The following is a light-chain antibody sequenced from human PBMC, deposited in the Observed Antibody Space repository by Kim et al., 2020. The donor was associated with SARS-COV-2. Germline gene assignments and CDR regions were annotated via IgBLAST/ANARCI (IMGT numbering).Light chain of an antibody. CDR2: KVS. J-gene: IGKJ2*01. Sequence: DVVMTQSPLSLPVTLGQPASISCRSSQSLVHSDGNTYLIWFQQRPGQSPRRLIYKVSNRDSGVPDRFSGSGSGTDFTLKISRVEAEDVGVYYCMQGTHWYTFGQGTKLEF. V-gene: IGKV2-30*02. CDR1: QSLVHSDGNTY. CDR3: MQGTHWYT.